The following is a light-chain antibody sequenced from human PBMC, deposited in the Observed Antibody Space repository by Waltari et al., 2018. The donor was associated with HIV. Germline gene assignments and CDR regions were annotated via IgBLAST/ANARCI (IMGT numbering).Light chain of an antibody. Sequence: SYELTQPPSVSVSPGQTASITCSGDRLGDKYACWYQQKPGQSPVLVIYQDIKRPSGIPERFSGSNSGNTATLTVSGTQPMDEADYYCQAWDRSNVVFGGGTKLTFL. CDR2: QDI. J-gene: IGLJ2*01. V-gene: IGLV3-1*01. CDR3: QAWDRSNVV. CDR1: RLGDKY.